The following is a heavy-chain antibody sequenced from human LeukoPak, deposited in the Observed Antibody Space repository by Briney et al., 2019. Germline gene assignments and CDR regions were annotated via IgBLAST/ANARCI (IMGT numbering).Heavy chain of an antibody. Sequence: GGSLRLSCAASGFTFSSDWMHWVRQAQGKGLVWVSRINSDGSSTSYADSVKGRFTISRDNAKSTLYLEMNSLRAEDTAVYYCSRGDDYGDYVRDWGQGTLVTVSS. V-gene: IGHV3-74*01. CDR2: INSDGSST. J-gene: IGHJ4*02. CDR3: SRGDDYGDYVRD. D-gene: IGHD4-17*01. CDR1: GFTFSSDW.